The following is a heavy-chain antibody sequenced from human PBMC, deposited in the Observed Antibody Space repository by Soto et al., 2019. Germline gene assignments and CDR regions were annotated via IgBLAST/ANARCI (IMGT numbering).Heavy chain of an antibody. Sequence: EVQLVESGGDLVEPGGSLRRSCAASGFTVSNNYMTWVRQAPGTGLEWVSLIHAGGYTYYADSVKGRFTIARDTSKHTLHLQMNSLRAEDTVVYYCAVCGPRVGFDSWGQGNVVSVSS. CDR3: AVCGPRVGFDS. J-gene: IGHJ5*01. CDR2: IHAGGYT. CDR1: GFTVSNNY. V-gene: IGHV3-66*01. D-gene: IGHD2-8*01.